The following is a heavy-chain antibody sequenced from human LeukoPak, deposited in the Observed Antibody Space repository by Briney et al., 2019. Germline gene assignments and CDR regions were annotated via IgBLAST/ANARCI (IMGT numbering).Heavy chain of an antibody. D-gene: IGHD2-21*02. CDR3: AAYCGGDCRTDDAFDI. Sequence: PSQTLSLTCTVSGGSISSGGYYWSWIRQPPGKGLEWIGYIYHSGSTYYNPSLKSRVTMSADTSKNQFSLKLSSVTAADTAVYYCAAYCGGDCRTDDAFDIWGQGTMVTVSS. CDR1: GGSISSGGYY. J-gene: IGHJ3*02. V-gene: IGHV4-30-2*02. CDR2: IYHSGST.